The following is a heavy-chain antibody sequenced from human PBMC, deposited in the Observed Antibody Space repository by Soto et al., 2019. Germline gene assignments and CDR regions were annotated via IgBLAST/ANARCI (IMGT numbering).Heavy chain of an antibody. CDR1: GGSINNRTYY. J-gene: IGHJ4*02. CDR3: ARQQYYDSRGLFDY. Sequence: QLQLQESGPRLVKPSETLSLICSVSGGSINNRTYYWGWIRPPPGKGLEWIGSISYSGRTYDNPSLKSRVTISSDTSNDQFSLKLSSVTAADTAVYYCARQQYYDSRGLFDYWGQGTLVTVSS. CDR2: ISYSGRT. V-gene: IGHV4-39*01. D-gene: IGHD3-22*01.